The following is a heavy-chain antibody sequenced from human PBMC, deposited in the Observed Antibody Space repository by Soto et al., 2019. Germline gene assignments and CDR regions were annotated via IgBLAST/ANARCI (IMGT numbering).Heavy chain of an antibody. CDR3: ARLGGSSWYKDYYYYYMDV. J-gene: IGHJ6*03. CDR2: IYYSGST. Sequence: SETLSLTCTVSGGSISSSSYYWGWIRQPPGKGLEWIGSIYYSGSTYYNPSLKSRVTISVDTSKNQFSLKLSSVTAADTAVYYCARLGGSSWYKDYYYYYMDVWGKGTTVTVSS. CDR1: GGSISSSSYY. V-gene: IGHV4-39*01. D-gene: IGHD6-13*01.